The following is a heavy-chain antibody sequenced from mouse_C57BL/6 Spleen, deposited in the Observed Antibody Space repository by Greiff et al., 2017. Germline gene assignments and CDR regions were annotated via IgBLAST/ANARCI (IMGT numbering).Heavy chain of an antibody. CDR3: ARDGGAMDY. CDR1: GFTFSDYG. Sequence: EVQLVESGGGLVQPGGSLKLSCAASGFTFSDYGMAWVRQAPRKGPEWVAFLSNLAYSIYYADTVTGRFTISRENAKNTLYLEMSSLRSEDTAMYYCARDGGAMDYWGQGTSVTVSS. CDR2: LSNLAYSI. D-gene: IGHD1-2*01. V-gene: IGHV5-15*01. J-gene: IGHJ4*01.